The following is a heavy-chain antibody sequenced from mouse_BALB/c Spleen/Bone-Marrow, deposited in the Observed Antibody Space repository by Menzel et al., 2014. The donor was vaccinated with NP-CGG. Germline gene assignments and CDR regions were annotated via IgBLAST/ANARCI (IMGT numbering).Heavy chain of an antibody. CDR1: GYSFTGFF. CDR3: GKRDSSSHWYFDV. Sequence: EVQLQQSGPELVKPGASVKISCKASGYSFTGFFMNWVKQSHGKSLEWIGRINPYSGDTFFNQRFKGKATLTVDKSSNKAPIELLSLTSRDTAVYYCGKRDSSSHWYFDVWGPGTPVTVSS. D-gene: IGHD1-1*01. J-gene: IGHJ1*01. V-gene: IGHV1-37*01. CDR2: INPYSGDT.